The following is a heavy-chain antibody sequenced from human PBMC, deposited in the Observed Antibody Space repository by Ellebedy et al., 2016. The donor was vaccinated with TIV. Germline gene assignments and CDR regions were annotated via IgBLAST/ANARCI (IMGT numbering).Heavy chain of an antibody. CDR3: ARDVRYSSNWCYFDL. Sequence: SVKVSCXASGGTFSSYAISWVRQAPGQGLEWMGGIIPVFGTTNYAQKFQDRVTITADESTSTDYMELSSLRSEDTAVYYCARDVRYSSNWCYFDLWGRGTLVTVSS. CDR2: IIPVFGTT. J-gene: IGHJ2*01. D-gene: IGHD6-13*01. CDR1: GGTFSSYA. V-gene: IGHV1-69*13.